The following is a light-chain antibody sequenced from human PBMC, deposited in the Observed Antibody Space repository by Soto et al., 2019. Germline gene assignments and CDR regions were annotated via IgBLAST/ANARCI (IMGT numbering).Light chain of an antibody. CDR1: KPFGPNF. Sequence: EIVLTQSPGTLSLLQGEPPTPSCRPSKPFGPNFLAWYQQNPGQAPRLLMFGTSNRATDIPDRFGGSGSGTDFTLPISRLEPEDVAVYYCQHYSRTLPWTFGQGTKVEIK. CDR2: GTS. CDR3: QHYSRTLPWT. J-gene: IGKJ1*01. V-gene: IGKV3-20*01.